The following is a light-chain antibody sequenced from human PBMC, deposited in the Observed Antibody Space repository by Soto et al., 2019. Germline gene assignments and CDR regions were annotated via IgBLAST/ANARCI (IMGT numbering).Light chain of an antibody. Sequence: EIVLTQSPGTLSLSPGEIATLSFSARQSVASSHLAWYRQKPGQTPRLLIYDASSRATGIPDRISGSGSGTDFTLTISRLEPEDFAVYYCQQYGSAPFTFGPGTKVDIK. J-gene: IGKJ3*01. CDR1: QSVASSH. CDR2: DAS. V-gene: IGKV3-20*01. CDR3: QQYGSAPFT.